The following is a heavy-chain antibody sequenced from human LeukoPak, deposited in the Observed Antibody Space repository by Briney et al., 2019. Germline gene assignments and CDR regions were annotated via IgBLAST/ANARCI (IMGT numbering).Heavy chain of an antibody. CDR2: IKSKTDGGTT. D-gene: IGHD1-26*01. CDR1: GFTFSNAW. Sequence: GGSLRLSCAASGFTFSNAWMSWVRQAPGKGLEWVGRIKSKTDGGTTDYAAPVKGRFTISRDDSKNTLYLQMNSLKTEDTAFFYCTAVGGSHGDDFDYWGQGTLVTVSS. V-gene: IGHV3-15*01. CDR3: TAVGGSHGDDFDY. J-gene: IGHJ4*02.